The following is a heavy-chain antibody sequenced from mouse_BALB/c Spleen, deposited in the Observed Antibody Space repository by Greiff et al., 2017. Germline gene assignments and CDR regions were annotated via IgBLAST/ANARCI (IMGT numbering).Heavy chain of an antibody. CDR2: ISSGGST. CDR1: GFTFSSYA. CDR3: ARGGTTVVDY. V-gene: IGHV5-6-5*01. Sequence: EVKLMESGGGLVKPGGSLKLSCAASGFTFSSYAMSWVRQTPEKRLEWVASISSGGSTYYPDSVKGRFTISRDNARNILYLQMSSLRSEDTAMYYCARGGTTVVDYWGQGTTLTVSS. D-gene: IGHD1-1*01. J-gene: IGHJ2*01.